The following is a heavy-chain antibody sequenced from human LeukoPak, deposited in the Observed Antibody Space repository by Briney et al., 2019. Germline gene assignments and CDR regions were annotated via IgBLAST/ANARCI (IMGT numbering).Heavy chain of an antibody. Sequence: SETLSLTCTVSGGSISSGGYYWSWIRQHPGKGLEWIGYIYYSGSTYHNPSLKSRVTISVDTSKNQFSLKLSSVTAADTAVYYCARSPTYYDILTGYNWFDPWGQGTLVTVSS. CDR2: IYYSGST. D-gene: IGHD3-9*01. CDR1: GGSISSGGYY. V-gene: IGHV4-31*03. J-gene: IGHJ5*02. CDR3: ARSPTYYDILTGYNWFDP.